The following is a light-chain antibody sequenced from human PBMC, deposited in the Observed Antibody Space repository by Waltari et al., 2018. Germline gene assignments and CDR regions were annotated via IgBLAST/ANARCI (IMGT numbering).Light chain of an antibody. V-gene: IGLV2-11*01. CDR1: SGDVGGYYY. CDR2: SVI. Sequence: QSALTQPRSVSGSPGQSVTISCTGTSGDVGGYYYVSWYQQYPGKAPKLLIYSVIMRPSGVPDRCSGSRSGNTASLTISGLQPEDEADYYCSSYAGSDTYILFGGGTKLTVL. J-gene: IGLJ2*01. CDR3: SSYAGSDTYIL.